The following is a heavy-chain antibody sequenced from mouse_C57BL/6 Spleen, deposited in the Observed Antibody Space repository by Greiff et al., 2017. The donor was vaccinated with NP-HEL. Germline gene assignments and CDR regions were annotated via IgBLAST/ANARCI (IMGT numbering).Heavy chain of an antibody. D-gene: IGHD1-3*01. CDR3: ASSSRYLDV. J-gene: IGHJ1*03. V-gene: IGHV5-6*01. CDR2: ISSGGSYT. Sequence: EVMLVESGGDLVKPGGSLKLSCAASGFTFSSYGMSWVRQTPDKRLEWVATISSGGSYTYYPDSVKGRFTISRDNAKNTLYLQMSSLKSEDTAMYYCASSSRYLDVWGTGTTVPSPQ. CDR1: GFTFSSYG.